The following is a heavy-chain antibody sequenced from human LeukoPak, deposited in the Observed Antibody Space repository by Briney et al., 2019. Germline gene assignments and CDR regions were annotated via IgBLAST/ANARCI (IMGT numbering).Heavy chain of an antibody. J-gene: IGHJ6*03. CDR2: IRHDGTNT. CDR1: GFPFSNYG. D-gene: IGHD3-16*01. V-gene: IGHV3-30*02. Sequence: GGSLRLSCATSGFPFSNYGMHWVRQAPGKGPEWVPFIRHDGTNTYYADSVKGRFTVSRDNSKDTLSLQMSSLRTEDTAVYYCAKAVCSSANCFQSWGYYVDVWGKGTTVIVS. CDR3: AKAVCSSANCFQSWGYYVDV.